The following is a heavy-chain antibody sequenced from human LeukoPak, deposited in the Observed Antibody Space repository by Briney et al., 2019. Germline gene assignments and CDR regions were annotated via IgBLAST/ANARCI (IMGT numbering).Heavy chain of an antibody. CDR1: GYRFTSYW. CDR3: ARRYLSGSYGGHFDY. CDR2: INPADSDT. J-gene: IGHJ4*02. V-gene: IGHV5-51*01. D-gene: IGHD4-23*01. Sequence: GESLKISCQGSGYRFTSYWIAWVRQMHGKGLEWMRLINPADSDTRYSPSVQGQVTISADKSISTAYLQWSSLKASDTAMYYCARRYLSGSYGGHFDYWGQGSLVIVSS.